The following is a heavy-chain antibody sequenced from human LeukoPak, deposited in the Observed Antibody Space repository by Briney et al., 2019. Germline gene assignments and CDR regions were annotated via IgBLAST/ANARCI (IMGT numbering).Heavy chain of an antibody. Sequence: GGSLRLSCAASGFTFSSYWMHWVRQVPGKGLVWVSRINPDGSSTNYADSVKGRFTISRDNAKNTLYLQMNSLRAEDTAVYYCARRRPGAYYYYGMDVWGQGTTVTVSS. D-gene: IGHD1-26*01. J-gene: IGHJ6*02. V-gene: IGHV3-74*01. CDR3: ARRRPGAYYYYGMDV. CDR1: GFTFSSYW. CDR2: INPDGSST.